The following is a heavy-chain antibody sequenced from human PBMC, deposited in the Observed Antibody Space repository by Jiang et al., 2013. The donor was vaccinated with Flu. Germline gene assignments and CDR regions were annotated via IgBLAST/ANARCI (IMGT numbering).Heavy chain of an antibody. V-gene: IGHV2-70*01. CDR2: IDWADDK. Sequence: KPTQTLTLTCSFSGFSLNTTGMCVSWIRQPPGKALEWLALIDWADDKYYRTSLKTRLTISKGTSKNRVVLTMTNMDPLDTATYYCARMVASVSSYYFDYWGQGTQVPVSS. CDR3: ARMVASVSSYYFDY. D-gene: IGHD5/OR15-5a*01. J-gene: IGHJ4*02. CDR1: GFSLNTTGMC.